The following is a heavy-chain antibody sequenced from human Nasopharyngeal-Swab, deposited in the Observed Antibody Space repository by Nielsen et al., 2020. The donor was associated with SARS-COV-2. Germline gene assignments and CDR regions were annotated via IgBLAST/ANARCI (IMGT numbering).Heavy chain of an antibody. D-gene: IGHD3-10*01. CDR1: GFTFSSYA. Sequence: GSLRPPCAASGFTFSSYAMHWVRQAPGKGLEWVAVISYDGSNKYYADSVKGRFTISRDNSKNTLYLQMNSLRAEDTAVYYCARDYYGSGSSFDYWGQGTLVTVSS. J-gene: IGHJ4*02. CDR2: ISYDGSNK. V-gene: IGHV3-30-3*01. CDR3: ARDYYGSGSSFDY.